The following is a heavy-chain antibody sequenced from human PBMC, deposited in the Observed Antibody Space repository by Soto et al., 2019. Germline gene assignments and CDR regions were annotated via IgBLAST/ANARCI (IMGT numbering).Heavy chain of an antibody. J-gene: IGHJ4*02. Sequence: EVQLVESGGGLVQPGRSLRLSCAASGFSFEDYAMHWVRQAPGKGLEWVSGISWNSGSIGYADSVKGRFTISRDNAKKSLYLQMNSLRAEDTALYYCAKDITSGTTVPDYWGQGTLVTVSS. D-gene: IGHD1-1*01. V-gene: IGHV3-9*01. CDR1: GFSFEDYA. CDR3: AKDITSGTTVPDY. CDR2: ISWNSGSI.